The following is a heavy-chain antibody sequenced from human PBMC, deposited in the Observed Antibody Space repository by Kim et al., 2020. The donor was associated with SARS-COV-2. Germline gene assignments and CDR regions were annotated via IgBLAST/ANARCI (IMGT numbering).Heavy chain of an antibody. CDR2: IMPIFGTT. Sequence: SVKVSCKASGDAFSNYAISWVRQAPGQGLEWMGEIMPIFGTTKYAQKFQDRFTITADGSTNTAYMELSSLRSEDTAVYYCAKPTGNMDVWGQGTTIIVSS. J-gene: IGHJ6*02. CDR3: AKPTGNMDV. V-gene: IGHV1-69*13. CDR1: GDAFSNYA.